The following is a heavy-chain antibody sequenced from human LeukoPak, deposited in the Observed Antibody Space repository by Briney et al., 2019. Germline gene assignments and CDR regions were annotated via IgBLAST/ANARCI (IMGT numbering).Heavy chain of an antibody. CDR2: ISGSGGST. D-gene: IGHD3-10*01. Sequence: GGSLRLSCAASGFTFSSYGMSWVRQAPGKGLEWVSAISGSGGSTYYADSVKGRFTISRDNSKNTLYLQMNSLRAEDTAVYYCAKDLGGSGAGSYYRNYYYMDVWGKGTTVTISS. V-gene: IGHV3-23*01. J-gene: IGHJ6*03. CDR1: GFTFSSYG. CDR3: AKDLGGSGAGSYYRNYYYMDV.